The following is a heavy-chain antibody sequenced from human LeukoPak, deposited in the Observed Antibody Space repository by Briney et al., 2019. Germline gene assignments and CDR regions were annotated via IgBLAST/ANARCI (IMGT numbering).Heavy chain of an antibody. V-gene: IGHV4-59*12. Sequence: SETLSLTCTVSGDSITDDYWSWIRQPPGKGLEWVGYIYYSGRTTYNPSLKSPVSLSIDTSKNQFSLKLNSVTAADTAVYYCASGFYYDFWSGYPRVDYWGQGTLVTVSS. CDR2: IYYSGRT. D-gene: IGHD3-3*01. CDR3: ASGFYYDFWSGYPRVDY. CDR1: GDSITDDY. J-gene: IGHJ4*02.